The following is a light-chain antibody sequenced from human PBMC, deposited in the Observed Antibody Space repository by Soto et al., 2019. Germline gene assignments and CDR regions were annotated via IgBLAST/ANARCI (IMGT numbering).Light chain of an antibody. J-gene: IGKJ3*01. CDR2: AAS. V-gene: IGKV1-39*01. CDR1: RYISIY. Sequence: DIQMTQSPSSLSASVGHSVTITCRSGRYISIYLHWYQQKPGKAPKLLIYAASTLQGGVPSRFRGSGWRTDFTLTISSPLPEDGATYYCQQSYSTPPFTFGPWAKVHI. CDR3: QQSYSTPPFT.